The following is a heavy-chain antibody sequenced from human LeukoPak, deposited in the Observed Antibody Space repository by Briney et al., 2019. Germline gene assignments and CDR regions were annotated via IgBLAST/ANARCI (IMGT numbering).Heavy chain of an antibody. J-gene: IGHJ6*03. V-gene: IGHV4-34*01. CDR2: INHSGST. CDR1: GGSFSGNY. Sequence: KPSETLSLTCAVYGGSFSGNYWSWIRQPPGKGPEWIGEINHSGSTNYNPSLKSRVTISVDTSKNQFSLKVSSVTAADTAVYYCARRLRYPYYYCMDIWGKGTTVTVSS. CDR3: ARRLRYPYYYCMDI. D-gene: IGHD3-9*01.